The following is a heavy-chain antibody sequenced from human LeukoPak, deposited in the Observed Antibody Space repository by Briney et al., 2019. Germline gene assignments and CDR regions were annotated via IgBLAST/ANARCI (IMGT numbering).Heavy chain of an antibody. D-gene: IGHD3-22*01. J-gene: IGHJ4*02. V-gene: IGHV3-30*01. CDR3: ARAWYYYDSGGYDY. CDR1: GFNIRSYP. CDR2: ISYDGSHE. Sequence: GGSLRLSCAASGFNIRSYPMRWVRQAPGKGLEWVAVISYDGSHEYYADSVKGRFTISRDNSKKTLYLQMNSPRAEDTALYYCARAWYYYDSGGYDYWSQGTLVNVSS.